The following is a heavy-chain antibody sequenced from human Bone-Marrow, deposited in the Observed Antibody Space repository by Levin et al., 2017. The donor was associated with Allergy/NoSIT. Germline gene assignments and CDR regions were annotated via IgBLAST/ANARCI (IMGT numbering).Heavy chain of an antibody. V-gene: IGHV3-23*01. CDR2: ITASGANT. CDR3: GKDVGLNPLKCRGPSTWFDP. D-gene: IGHD3-10*01. Sequence: GGSLRLSCEFSGFNFRNYAMTWVRQAPGKGLEWVSSITASGANTMDADSVKGRFTISRDNSKNTLFLQMYSLRVEDSAIYYCGKDVGLNPLKCRGPSTWFDPWGQGALVAVSS. CDR1: GFNFRNYA. J-gene: IGHJ5*02.